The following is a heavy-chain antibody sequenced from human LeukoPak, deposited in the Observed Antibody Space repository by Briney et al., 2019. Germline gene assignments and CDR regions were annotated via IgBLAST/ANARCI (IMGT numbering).Heavy chain of an antibody. CDR3: ARERGISFDY. D-gene: IGHD3-16*01. V-gene: IGHV3-11*06. Sequence: GGSLRLSCAASGFTFSDYYMSWIRPAPGKGLEWVSYISSSSSYTNYADSVKGRFTISRDNAKNTLYLQMNSLRDEDTAIYYCARERGISFDYWGQGTLVIVSS. J-gene: IGHJ4*02. CDR1: GFTFSDYY. CDR2: ISSSSSYT.